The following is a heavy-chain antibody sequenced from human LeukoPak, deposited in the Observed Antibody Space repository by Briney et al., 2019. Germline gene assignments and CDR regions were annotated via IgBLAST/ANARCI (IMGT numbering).Heavy chain of an antibody. CDR2: ISPYNGNK. J-gene: IGHJ3*02. CDR1: GYTFRDYG. CDR3: ARCISMVRGAIRDSFDI. V-gene: IGHV1-18*01. Sequence: ASVKVSCKASGYTFRDYGISWVRQALGQGLEWMGWISPYNGNKNYAQNLQGRVTMTTDTSTSTAYMELRSLRSDDTAVYYCARCISMVRGAIRDSFDIWGQGTMVTVSS. D-gene: IGHD3-10*01.